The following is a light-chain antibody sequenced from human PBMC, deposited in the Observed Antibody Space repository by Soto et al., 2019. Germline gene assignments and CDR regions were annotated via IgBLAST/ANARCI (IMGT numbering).Light chain of an antibody. J-gene: IGKJ5*01. CDR2: DAS. Sequence: EIVLTQSPATLSLSPGERATLSCRASQSGSNYLAWYQQKPGQAPRLLIFDASNRATGIPARFSGSGSATDFTLTISSLEPEDFAVYYCQHRSIWPVSFGQGTSLEL. CDR1: QSGSNY. V-gene: IGKV3-11*01. CDR3: QHRSIWPVS.